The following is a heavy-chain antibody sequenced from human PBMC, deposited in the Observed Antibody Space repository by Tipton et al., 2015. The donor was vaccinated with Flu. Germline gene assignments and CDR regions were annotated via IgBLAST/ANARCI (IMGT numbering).Heavy chain of an antibody. D-gene: IGHD3-22*01. J-gene: IGHJ3*02. CDR2: LEEDGSGK. V-gene: IGHV3-7*01. CDR3: ARDLDYHPGSVYYDALDI. Sequence: SLRLSCTASGFTFGSYSLSWVRQAPGKGLEWVANLEEDGSGKSYVDSVKGRFAISRDNAKNSLYLQMNSLRVEDTAIYYCARDLDYHPGSVYYDALDIWGQGTMVTVSS. CDR1: GFTFGSYS.